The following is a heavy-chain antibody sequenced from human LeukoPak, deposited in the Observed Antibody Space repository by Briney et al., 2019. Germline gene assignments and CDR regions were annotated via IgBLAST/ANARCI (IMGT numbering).Heavy chain of an antibody. D-gene: IGHD3-22*01. CDR2: MNPNSGNT. V-gene: IGHV1-8*02. Sequence: ASVKVSCKASGYTFTGYYMHWVRQAPGQGLEWMGWMNPNSGNTGYAQKFQGRVTMTRDTSISTAYTELSSLRSEDTAVYYCARMSYYDSSGDNWFDPWGQGTLVTVSS. CDR3: ARMSYYDSSGDNWFDP. CDR1: GYTFTGYY. J-gene: IGHJ5*02.